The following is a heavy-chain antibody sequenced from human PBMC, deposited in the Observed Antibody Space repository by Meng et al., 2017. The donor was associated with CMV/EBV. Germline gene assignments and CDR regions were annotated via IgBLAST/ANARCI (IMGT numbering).Heavy chain of an antibody. CDR3: ARALRGRGSDY. Sequence: SCMASGYTFTSSYLHWVRQAPGQGLEWMGLINPSVGSVHLEKKFQGRVTVTRDTSARSVYMHLSSLTSEDTAVYYCARALRGRGSDYWGQGTLVTVSS. CDR1: GYTFTSSY. J-gene: IGHJ4*02. D-gene: IGHD3-10*01. CDR2: INPSVGSV. V-gene: IGHV1-46*01.